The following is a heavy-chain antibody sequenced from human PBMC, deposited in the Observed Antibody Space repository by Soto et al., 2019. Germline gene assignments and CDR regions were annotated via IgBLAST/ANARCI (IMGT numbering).Heavy chain of an antibody. CDR3: AKARRPNYYYGMDV. J-gene: IGHJ6*02. CDR1: GFTFSSYG. V-gene: IGHV3-30*18. Sequence: QVQLVESGGGVVQPGRSLRLSCAASGFTFSSYGMHWVRQAPGKGLEWVAVISYDGSNKYDADSVKGRFTISRDNSKNTLYLQMNSLRAEDTAVYYCAKARRPNYYYGMDVWGQGTTVTVSS. D-gene: IGHD6-25*01. CDR2: ISYDGSNK.